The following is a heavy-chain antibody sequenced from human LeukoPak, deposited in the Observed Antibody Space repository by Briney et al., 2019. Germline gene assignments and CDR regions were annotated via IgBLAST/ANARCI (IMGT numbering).Heavy chain of an antibody. V-gene: IGHV4-38-2*02. CDR1: GYSISSGYY. J-gene: IGHJ3*02. Sequence: SETLSLTCTVSGYSISSGYYWGWIRQPPGKGLEWIGSIYHSGSTYYNPSLKSRVTISVDTSKNQFSLKLSSVTAAGTAVYYCARVEARRFDAFDIWGQGTMVTVSS. CDR3: ARVEARRFDAFDI. CDR2: IYHSGST. D-gene: IGHD6-6*01.